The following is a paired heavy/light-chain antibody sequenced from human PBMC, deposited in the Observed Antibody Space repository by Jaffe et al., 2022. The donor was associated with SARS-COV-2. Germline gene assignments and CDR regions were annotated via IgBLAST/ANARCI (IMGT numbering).Light chain of an antibody. J-gene: IGLJ3*02. CDR1: GSNIGANYD. V-gene: IGLV1-40*01. CDR3: QSYDSSLSAWV. Sequence: QSVLTQPPSVSGAPGQRVTISCTGSGSNIGANYDVHWYQQIPGTAPKVLIYGNSNRPSGVPDRFSGSKSGTSASLAITGLQAEDEADYYCQSYDSSLSAWVFGGGTKLAVL. CDR2: GNS.
Heavy chain of an antibody. CDR1: GFTFSSYA. Sequence: QVQLVESGGGVVQPGRSLRLSCAASGFTFSSYAMHWVRQAPGKGLEWVAVISYDGGNKYYADSVKGRFTISRDNSKNTLYLQMNSLRVEDTAVHYCARSSRNTAMVDHFDYWGQGTLVTVSS. D-gene: IGHD5-18*01. CDR3: ARSSRNTAMVDHFDY. V-gene: IGHV3-30*04. J-gene: IGHJ4*02. CDR2: ISYDGGNK.